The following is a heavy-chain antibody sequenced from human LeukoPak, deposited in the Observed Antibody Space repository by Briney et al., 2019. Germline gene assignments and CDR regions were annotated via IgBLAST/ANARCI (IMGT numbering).Heavy chain of an antibody. CDR1: GFTFSSYW. D-gene: IGHD2-15*01. CDR3: AGYCSGGSCYSTSYYYCYYMDV. Sequence: PGGSLRLSCAASGFTFSSYWMSWVRQAPGKGLEWVANIKQDGSEKNYVDSVKGRFTISRDNAKNSLYLQMNSLRAEDTAVYYCAGYCSGGSCYSTSYYYCYYMDVWGKGTTVTVSS. V-gene: IGHV3-7*01. CDR2: IKQDGSEK. J-gene: IGHJ6*03.